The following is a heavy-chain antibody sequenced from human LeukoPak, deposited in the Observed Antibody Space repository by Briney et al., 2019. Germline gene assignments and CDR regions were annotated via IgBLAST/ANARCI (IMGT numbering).Heavy chain of an antibody. CDR1: GFTFSSYG. CDR2: ISYGGSNK. CDR3: AKVKIVATPDY. D-gene: IGHD5-12*01. Sequence: PGRSLRLSCAASGFTFSSYGLHWVRQAPGKGLEWVAVISYGGSNKYYADSMKGRFAISRDNSKNTLYLQMNSLRAEDTAVYYCAKVKIVATPDYWGQGTLVTVSS. V-gene: IGHV3-30*18. J-gene: IGHJ4*02.